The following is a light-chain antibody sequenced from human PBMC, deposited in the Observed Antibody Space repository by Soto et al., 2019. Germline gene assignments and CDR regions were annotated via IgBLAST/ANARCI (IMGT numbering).Light chain of an antibody. CDR1: SSDVGSYNL. J-gene: IGLJ2*01. Sequence: QSALTQPASVSGSPGQSITISCTGTSSDVGSYNLVSWYQQHPGKAPKLMIYEVTKRPSGISNRFSGSKSGNTATLTISGLQAEDEADYHCCSYAGRSTVVFGGGTKLTGL. V-gene: IGLV2-23*02. CDR2: EVT. CDR3: CSYAGRSTVV.